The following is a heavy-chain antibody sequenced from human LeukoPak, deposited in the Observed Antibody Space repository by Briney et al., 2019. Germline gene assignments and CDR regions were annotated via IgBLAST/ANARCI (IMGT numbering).Heavy chain of an antibody. CDR3: ARLGSLLVVPAASWFDP. CDR2: IYTSGST. J-gene: IGHJ5*02. Sequence: PSQTLSLTCTVSGGSISSYYWSWIRQPPGKGLEWIGYIYTSGSTNYNPSLKSRVTISVDTSKNQLSLKLSSVTAADTAVYYCARLGSLLVVPAASWFDPWGQGTLVTVSS. CDR1: GGSISSYY. V-gene: IGHV4-4*09. D-gene: IGHD2-2*01.